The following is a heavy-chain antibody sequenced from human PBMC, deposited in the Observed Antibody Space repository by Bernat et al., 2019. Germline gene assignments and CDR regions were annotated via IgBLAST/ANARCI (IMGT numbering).Heavy chain of an antibody. CDR1: GFTFSSYA. V-gene: IGHV3-30*01. CDR2: ISYDGSNK. Sequence: QVQLVESGGGVVQPGRSLRLSCAASGFTFSSYAMHWVRQAPGKGLEWVAVISYDGSNKYYADSVKGRFTISRDNSKNTLYLQMNSLRAEDTAVYYCAKAPRDGYFDWLLMGGWFDPWGQGTLVTVSS. J-gene: IGHJ5*02. D-gene: IGHD3-9*01. CDR3: AKAPRDGYFDWLLMGGWFDP.